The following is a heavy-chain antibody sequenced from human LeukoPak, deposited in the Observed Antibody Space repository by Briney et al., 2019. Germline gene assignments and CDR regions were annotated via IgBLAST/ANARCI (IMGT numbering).Heavy chain of an antibody. CDR3: ARDIKHEGYCSGGSCYSLWFDP. J-gene: IGHJ5*02. V-gene: IGHV4-31*03. CDR1: GGSISRGGYY. CDR2: IYYSGST. Sequence: SETLSLTCTVSGGSISRGGYYWGWIRQHPGKGLEWIGYIYYSGSTYYNPSLKSRVTISVDTSKNQFSLKLSSVTAADTAVYYCARDIKHEGYCSGGSCYSLWFDPWGQGTLVTVSS. D-gene: IGHD2-15*01.